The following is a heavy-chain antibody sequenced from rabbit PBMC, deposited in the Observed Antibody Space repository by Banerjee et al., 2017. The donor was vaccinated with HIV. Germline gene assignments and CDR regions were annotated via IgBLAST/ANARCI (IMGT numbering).Heavy chain of an antibody. CDR3: ARGAYVTTYAGGIYAHNL. D-gene: IGHD4-2*01. J-gene: IGHJ4*01. CDR2: IYNGDGST. Sequence: QEQLVESGGGLVQPEGSLTLTCKASGFDFSSNAMCWVRQAPGKGPEWIGCIYNGDGSTYYASWAKGRFTISKTSSTTVTLQMTSLTAADTATYFCARGAYVTTYAGGIYAHNLWGQGTLVTVS. V-gene: IGHV1S47*01. CDR1: GFDFSSNA.